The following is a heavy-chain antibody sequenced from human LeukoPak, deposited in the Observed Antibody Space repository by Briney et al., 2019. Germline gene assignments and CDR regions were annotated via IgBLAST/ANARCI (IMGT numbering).Heavy chain of an antibody. D-gene: IGHD3-10*01. CDR3: ARRMGRGVIMLWAYCMDV. Sequence: ASVKVSCKASGYIFTSYDINWVRQATGQGLEGRGWMNPNSGNTGYAQKFQGTVTMTRNTYISTAYMQLISVRSEDTAVYYGARRMGRGVIMLWAYCMDVWGKGTTVTVSS. CDR1: GYIFTSYD. V-gene: IGHV1-8*01. CDR2: MNPNSGNT. J-gene: IGHJ6*03.